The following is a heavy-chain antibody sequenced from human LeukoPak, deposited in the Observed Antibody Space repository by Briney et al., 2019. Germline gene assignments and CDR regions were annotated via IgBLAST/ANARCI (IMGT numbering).Heavy chain of an antibody. CDR2: IYYSGST. Sequence: SETLFLTCTVSGGSISSSSYYWGWIRQPPGKGLEWIGSIYYSGSTYYNPSLKSRVTISLDTSKNQFSLKLSSVTAADTAVYYCASLLPGAKYFQHWGQGTLVTVSS. CDR3: ASLLPGAKYFQH. CDR1: GGSISSSSYY. J-gene: IGHJ1*01. V-gene: IGHV4-39*07. D-gene: IGHD1-14*01.